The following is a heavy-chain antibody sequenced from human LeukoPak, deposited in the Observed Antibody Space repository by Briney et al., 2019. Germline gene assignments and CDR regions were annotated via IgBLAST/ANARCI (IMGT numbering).Heavy chain of an antibody. CDR2: INTNTGNP. V-gene: IGHV7-4-1*02. D-gene: IGHD4-23*01. J-gene: IGHJ6*03. CDR1: GYTFTNYT. Sequence: ASVKVSCKASGYTFTNYTMNWVRQAPGQGLEWMGWINTNTGNPTYAQGFTGRFVFSLDTSVSTAYLQISSLKAEDTAVYYCARPKLRWSAYYYMDVWGKGTTVTISS. CDR3: ARPKLRWSAYYYMDV.